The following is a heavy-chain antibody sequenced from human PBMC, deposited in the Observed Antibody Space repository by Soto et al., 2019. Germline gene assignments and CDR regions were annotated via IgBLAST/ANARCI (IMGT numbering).Heavy chain of an antibody. D-gene: IGHD6-13*01. V-gene: IGHV1-3*01. J-gene: IGHJ5*02. Sequence: ASVKVSCKASGYTFTSYAMHWVRQAPGQRLEWMGWINAGNGNTKYSQKFQGRVTITRDTSASTAYMELSSLRSEDTAVYYCARDPPYSSSWYNWFDPWGQGTLVTVSS. CDR1: GYTFTSYA. CDR2: INAGNGNT. CDR3: ARDPPYSSSWYNWFDP.